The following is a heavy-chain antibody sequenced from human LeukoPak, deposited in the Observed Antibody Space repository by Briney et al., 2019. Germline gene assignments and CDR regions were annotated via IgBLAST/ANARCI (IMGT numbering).Heavy chain of an antibody. CDR3: ARAPRITMIVVALVSAFDI. J-gene: IGHJ3*02. Sequence: SQTLSLTCAVSGGSISSGGYSWSWIRQPPGKGLEWIGYIYHSGSTYYNPSLKSRVTISVDRSKNQFSLKLSSVTAADTAVYYCARAPRITMIVVALVSAFDIWGQGTMVTVSS. V-gene: IGHV4-30-2*01. CDR2: IYHSGST. CDR1: GGSISSGGYS. D-gene: IGHD3-22*01.